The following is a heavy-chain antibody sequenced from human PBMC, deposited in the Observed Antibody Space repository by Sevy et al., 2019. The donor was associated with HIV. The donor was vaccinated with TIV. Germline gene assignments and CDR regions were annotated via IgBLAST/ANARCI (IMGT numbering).Heavy chain of an antibody. D-gene: IGHD2-21*02. CDR3: ARASSPYCGGDRLYAFNI. J-gene: IGHJ3*02. CDR1: GFTFSSFS. Sequence: GGSLRLSCAASGFTFSSFSMNWVRQAPGKTLEWISYISSSGSSIYDADSVKGRFSISRDNAKRSLYLQMNSLRDEDTAVYYCARASSPYCGGDRLYAFNIRGQGTMVTVSS. CDR2: ISSSGSSI. V-gene: IGHV3-48*02.